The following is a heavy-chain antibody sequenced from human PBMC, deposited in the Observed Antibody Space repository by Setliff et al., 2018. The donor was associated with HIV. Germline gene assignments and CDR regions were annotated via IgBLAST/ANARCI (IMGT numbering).Heavy chain of an antibody. CDR3: AREHCSGGSCNGFDI. Sequence: SATLSLTCTVSGGSISSTSYYWGWIRQPPGTGLEWIGSMSSSGNTYYNPSLKSRVTISLDTSRNQFSLKLGSVTAADTAMYYCAREHCSGGSCNGFDIWGQGTMVTVSS. CDR2: MSSSGNT. CDR1: GGSISSTSYY. J-gene: IGHJ3*02. V-gene: IGHV4-39*07. D-gene: IGHD2-15*01.